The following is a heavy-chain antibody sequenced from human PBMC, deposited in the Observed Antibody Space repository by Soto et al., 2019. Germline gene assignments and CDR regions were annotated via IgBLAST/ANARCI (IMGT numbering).Heavy chain of an antibody. CDR2: ISAYFGNT. Sequence: QVQLVQSGAEVKKPGASVKVSCKSSGYTFTNYDFNWVRQAPGQGLEWMGSISAYFGNTRYAQKLQGRVTMPTDASTSTAYMELRTLRSDDTAVYYLAIPGSTDSLSNYWGQGTLVTVSS. CDR3: AIPGSTDSLSNY. CDR1: GYTFTNYD. J-gene: IGHJ4*02. V-gene: IGHV1-18*01. D-gene: IGHD3-9*01.